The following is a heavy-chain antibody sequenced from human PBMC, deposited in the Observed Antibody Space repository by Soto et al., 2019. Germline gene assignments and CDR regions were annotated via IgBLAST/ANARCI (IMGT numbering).Heavy chain of an antibody. D-gene: IGHD3-10*01. V-gene: IGHV4-39*01. J-gene: IGHJ3*02. Sequence: KTSETLSLTCTVSGGSISSSSYYSGWIRQPPGKGLEWIGSIYYSGSTYYNPSLKSRVTISVDTSKNQFSLKLSSVTAADTAVYYCARHTPGIYSGRKNAFDIWGQGTMVTVSS. CDR1: GGSISSSSYY. CDR3: ARHTPGIYSGRKNAFDI. CDR2: IYYSGST.